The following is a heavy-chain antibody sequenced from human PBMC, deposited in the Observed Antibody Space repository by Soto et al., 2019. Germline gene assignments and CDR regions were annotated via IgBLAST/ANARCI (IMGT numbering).Heavy chain of an antibody. Sequence: QVQLVQSGAEVKKPGASVKVSGKTSGYTFTTYGISWVRQAPGQGLEWMGWVSAKNGETNHAQKLQGRVTLTTDTPTSGAYMRLTGLRSDDTAVHYCAGIMSRAVTTSCFDYCGQGTLVTVSS. J-gene: IGHJ4*02. D-gene: IGHD4-17*01. CDR3: AGIMSRAVTTSCFDY. CDR2: VSAKNGET. V-gene: IGHV1-18*01. CDR1: GYTFTTYG.